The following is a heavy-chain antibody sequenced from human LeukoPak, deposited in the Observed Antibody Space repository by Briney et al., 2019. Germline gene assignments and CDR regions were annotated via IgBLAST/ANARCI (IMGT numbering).Heavy chain of an antibody. Sequence: GGSLRLSCAASRFTFSNYWMSWVRQAPGKGLEWVANINQDGSEKYYVDSVRGRFSISRDNAKNSLYLQMNSLRAEDTAVYYCAREAAAGHNWFDPWGQGTLVTDSS. D-gene: IGHD6-13*01. CDR1: RFTFSNYW. V-gene: IGHV3-7*05. CDR2: INQDGSEK. J-gene: IGHJ5*02. CDR3: AREAAAGHNWFDP.